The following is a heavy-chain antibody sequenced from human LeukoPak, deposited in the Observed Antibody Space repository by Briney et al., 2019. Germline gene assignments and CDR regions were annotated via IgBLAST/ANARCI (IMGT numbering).Heavy chain of an antibody. J-gene: IGHJ4*02. Sequence: ASVKVSCRASGYTFTGYYMHWVRQAPGQGLEWMGWIKPNSGGTNYAQKFQGRVTMTRDTSISTAYMELSRLRSDDTAVYYCARDRGQQWLVPGALGYWGQGTLVTVSS. CDR2: IKPNSGGT. D-gene: IGHD6-19*01. CDR1: GYTFTGYY. V-gene: IGHV1-2*02. CDR3: ARDRGQQWLVPGALGY.